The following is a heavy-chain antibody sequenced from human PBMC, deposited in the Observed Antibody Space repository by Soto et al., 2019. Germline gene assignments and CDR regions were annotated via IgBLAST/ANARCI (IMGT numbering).Heavy chain of an antibody. CDR3: ASMIGDPVLSFDS. V-gene: IGHV4-59*01. CDR1: GGSISSYY. CDR2: IFYSGST. J-gene: IGHJ5*01. D-gene: IGHD3-10*02. Sequence: QVQLQESGPGLVKPSETLSLTCTVSGGSISSYYWSWIRQPPGKGLEWIGFIFYSGSTSYNPSLKSRVTISIDTSEYQFSLKLNSVTAADTAVYYCASMIGDPVLSFDSWGQGTLLAVSS.